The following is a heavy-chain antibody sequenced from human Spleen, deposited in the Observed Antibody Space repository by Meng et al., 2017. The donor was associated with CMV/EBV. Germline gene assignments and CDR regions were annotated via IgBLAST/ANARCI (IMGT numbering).Heavy chain of an antibody. CDR3: ARRIRDCSSTSCYMVDGMDV. CDR1: GYSFTSYW. CDR2: IYPGDSDI. D-gene: IGHD2-2*02. J-gene: IGHJ6*02. V-gene: IGHV5-51*01. Sequence: GEALKISFRGSGYSFTSYWIGWVRQLPGKGLEGVGSIYPGDSDIRYSPSFQGQVTISADKSISTAYLQWSSLKASDTAMYYCARRIRDCSSTSCYMVDGMDVWGQGTTVTVSS.